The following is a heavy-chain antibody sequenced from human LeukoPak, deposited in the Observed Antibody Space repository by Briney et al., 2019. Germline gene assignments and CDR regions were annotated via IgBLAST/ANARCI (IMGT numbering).Heavy chain of an antibody. Sequence: NPSETLSLTCTVSGGSISSYYWSWIRQPPGKGLEWIGYIYYSGSTNYNPSLKSRVTISVDTSKNQFSLKLSSVTAADTAVYYCARATIFGVVSYYMDVWGKGTTVTVSS. CDR1: GGSISSYY. J-gene: IGHJ6*03. CDR2: IYYSGST. V-gene: IGHV4-59*01. D-gene: IGHD3-3*01. CDR3: ARATIFGVVSYYMDV.